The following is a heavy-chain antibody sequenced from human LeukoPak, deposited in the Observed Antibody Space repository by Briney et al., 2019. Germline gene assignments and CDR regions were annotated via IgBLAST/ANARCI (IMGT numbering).Heavy chain of an antibody. CDR3: ARGSSSGYYHGYYFDY. D-gene: IGHD3-22*01. CDR1: GYTFTGYY. Sequence: ASVKVSCKASGYTFTGYYMHWVRQAPGQGLEWMGWINPNSGGTNYAQKFQGRVTMTRDTSISTAYMELSSLRSEDMAVYYCARGSSSGYYHGYYFDYWGQGTLVTVSS. J-gene: IGHJ4*02. V-gene: IGHV1-2*02. CDR2: INPNSGGT.